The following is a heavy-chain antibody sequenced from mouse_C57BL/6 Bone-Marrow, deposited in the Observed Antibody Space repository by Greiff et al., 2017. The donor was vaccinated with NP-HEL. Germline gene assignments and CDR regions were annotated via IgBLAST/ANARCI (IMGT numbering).Heavy chain of an antibody. Sequence: QVQLQQSGAELARPGASVKLSCKASGYTFTSYGISWVKQRTGQGLEWIGEIYPRSGNTYYNEKFKGKATLTADKSSSTAYMELRSLTSEDSAVYFCARRLDYYGSSYRPYWYFDVWGTGTTVTVSS. CDR3: ARRLDYYGSSYRPYWYFDV. J-gene: IGHJ1*03. D-gene: IGHD1-1*01. V-gene: IGHV1-81*01. CDR2: IYPRSGNT. CDR1: GYTFTSYG.